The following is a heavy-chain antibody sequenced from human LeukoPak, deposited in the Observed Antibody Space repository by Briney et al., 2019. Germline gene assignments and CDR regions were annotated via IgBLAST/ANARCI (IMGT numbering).Heavy chain of an antibody. V-gene: IGHV3-23*01. D-gene: IGHD2-21*02. Sequence: GGSLRLSCAASGFTFSDYAMSWVRQAPGKGPDWVSTISSYGGSTYYADSVKGRFTISRDNSKNTLYLQMNSLRAEDTAVYFCAKDSPSVTATPHDYWGQGALVTASS. CDR3: AKDSPSVTATPHDY. CDR2: ISSYGGST. J-gene: IGHJ4*02. CDR1: GFTFSDYA.